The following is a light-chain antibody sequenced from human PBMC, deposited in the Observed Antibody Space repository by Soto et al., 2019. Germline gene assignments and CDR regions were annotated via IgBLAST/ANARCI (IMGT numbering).Light chain of an antibody. CDR3: SSYSTSFFYV. CDR2: GVT. CDR1: SSDIGFYNY. J-gene: IGLJ1*01. V-gene: IGLV2-14*01. Sequence: QSALTQPPSASGSPGQSVTISCTGTSSDIGFYNYVSWYQQYAGQAPKLLIYGVTNRPSGISYRFSGSKSGSTASLTIYGLRDEDEADYYCSSYSTSFFYVFGTGTKLTVL.